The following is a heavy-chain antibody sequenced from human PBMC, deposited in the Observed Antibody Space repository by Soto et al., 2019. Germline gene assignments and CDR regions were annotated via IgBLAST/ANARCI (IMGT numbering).Heavy chain of an antibody. J-gene: IGHJ6*02. Sequence: PGGSLRLSCTASGFTFSSYEMNWVRQAPGKGLEWVSYISSSGSTIYYADSVKGRFTISRDNAKNSLYLQMNSLRAEDTAVYYCARGRMVVAKTYGMDVWGQGTTVTVSS. CDR1: GFTFSSYE. CDR2: ISSSGSTI. D-gene: IGHD2-15*01. V-gene: IGHV3-48*03. CDR3: ARGRMVVAKTYGMDV.